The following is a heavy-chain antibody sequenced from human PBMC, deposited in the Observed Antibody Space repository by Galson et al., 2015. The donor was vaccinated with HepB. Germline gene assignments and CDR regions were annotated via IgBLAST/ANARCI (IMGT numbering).Heavy chain of an antibody. D-gene: IGHD3-10*01. CDR1: GYTLTELS. CDR2: FDPEDGET. V-gene: IGHV1-24*01. CDR3: ATGPHYYGSGSYYKNPNWFDP. Sequence: SVKVSCKVSGYTLTELSMHWVRQAPGKGLEWMGGFDPEDGETIYAQKFQGRVTMTEDTSTDTAYMELSSLRSEDTAVYYCATGPHYYGSGSYYKNPNWFDPWGQGTLVTVSS. J-gene: IGHJ5*02.